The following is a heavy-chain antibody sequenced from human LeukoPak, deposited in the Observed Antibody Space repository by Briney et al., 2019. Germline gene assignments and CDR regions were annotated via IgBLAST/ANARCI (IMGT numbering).Heavy chain of an antibody. D-gene: IGHD2-2*01. V-gene: IGHV3-21*01. J-gene: IGHJ6*02. CDR3: ARDIVVVPAAIHCYGMDV. Sequence: GGSLRLSCAASGFTLSSYSMNWVRQAPGKGLGWVSSSSSSSSYICYADSVKGRFTISRDNAKNSLYLQINSLRAEDTAVYYCARDIVVVPAAIHCYGMDVWGQGATVTVSS. CDR2: SSSSSSYI. CDR1: GFTLSSYS.